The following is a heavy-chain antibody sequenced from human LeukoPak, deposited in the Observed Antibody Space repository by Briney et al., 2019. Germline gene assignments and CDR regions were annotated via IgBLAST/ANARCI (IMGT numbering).Heavy chain of an antibody. CDR3: ASYYCSSTSCYTFGGYMDV. V-gene: IGHV4-34*01. J-gene: IGHJ6*03. D-gene: IGHD2-2*02. CDR2: INHSGST. CDR1: GGSFSGYY. Sequence: PSETLSLTCAVYGGSFSGYYWSWIRQPPGKGLEWIGEINHSGSTNYNPSLKSRVTISVDTSKNQFSLKLSSVTAADTAVYYCASYYCSSTSCYTFGGYMDVWGKGTTVTVSS.